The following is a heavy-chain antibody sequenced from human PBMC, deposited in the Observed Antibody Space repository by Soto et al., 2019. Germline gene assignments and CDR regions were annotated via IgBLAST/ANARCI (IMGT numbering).Heavy chain of an antibody. V-gene: IGHV4-59*01. CDR2: IHYSGTT. Sequence: VHFQESGPGLVKPSETLSLTCTVSGGSINNYYCNWVRQPPGKGLEWIGSIHYSGTTHYNPSLESRVTISADRAKNQFSLKLNSVPAADTAVYYCAGDTYGMDVWGQGTTVTVSS. CDR1: GGSINNYY. CDR3: AGDTYGMDV. J-gene: IGHJ6*02.